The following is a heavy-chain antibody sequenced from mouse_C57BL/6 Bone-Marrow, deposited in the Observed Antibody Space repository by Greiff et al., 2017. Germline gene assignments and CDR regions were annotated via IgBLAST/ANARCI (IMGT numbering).Heavy chain of an antibody. D-gene: IGHD4-1*01. CDR3: TRRASPLTGPAWFAY. CDR2: LRNKANNHAT. V-gene: IGHV6-6*01. CDR1: GFTFSDAW. Sequence: EVQLQQSGGGLVQPGGSMKLSCAASGFTFSDAWMDWVRPSPEKGLEWVAELRNKANNHATYYAESVKGRFTISSDDSKSSVYLQMNSLRAEDTGIYYCTRRASPLTGPAWFAYWGQGTLGTVSA. J-gene: IGHJ3*01.